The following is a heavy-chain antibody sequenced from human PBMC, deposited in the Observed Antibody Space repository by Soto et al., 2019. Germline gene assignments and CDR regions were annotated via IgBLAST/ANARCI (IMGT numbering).Heavy chain of an antibody. Sequence: GGSLRLSCAASGFTFSSYAMSWVRQAPGKGLEWVSAISGSGGSKYYGDSVKGGFTISRDNSKNTRLLQMNSLRAEDTAVYYCAKGNLVPAAITYYYYGMDVWGQGTTVTVSS. CDR2: ISGSGGSK. J-gene: IGHJ6*02. D-gene: IGHD2-2*02. CDR1: GFTFSSYA. CDR3: AKGNLVPAAITYYYYGMDV. V-gene: IGHV3-23*01.